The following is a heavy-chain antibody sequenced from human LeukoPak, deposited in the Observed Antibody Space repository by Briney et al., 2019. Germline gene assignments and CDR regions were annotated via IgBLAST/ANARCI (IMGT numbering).Heavy chain of an antibody. D-gene: IGHD4-17*01. CDR3: AREGDYGDCRFDY. Sequence: GGSLRPSCVASGFTFSNFPMHWVRQAPQKGLEFVAAISSNGGSTYYANSVRGRFTISRDNSKNTLYLQMGRLRAEDMAVYYCAREGDYGDCRFDYWGQGALVTVSS. CDR2: ISSNGGST. V-gene: IGHV3-64*01. J-gene: IGHJ4*02. CDR1: GFTFSNFP.